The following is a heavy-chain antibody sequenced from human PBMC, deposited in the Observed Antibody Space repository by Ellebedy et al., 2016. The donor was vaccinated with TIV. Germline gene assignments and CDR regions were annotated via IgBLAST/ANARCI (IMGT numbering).Heavy chain of an antibody. CDR1: GLALSASGVC. V-gene: IGHV2-70*13. J-gene: IGHJ6*02. Sequence: SGPTLVKPTPTLTLTCTLSGLALSASGVCVSWIRQTHGKALEWLALIDWNDETHYSTSLKTRLTIFKDTVKNQVVLTMTNMDPVDTATYYCARINYYGSGNYFAGSYYYYGMDVWGQGTTVTVSS. CDR3: ARINYYGSGNYFAGSYYYYGMDV. D-gene: IGHD3-10*01. CDR2: IDWNDET.